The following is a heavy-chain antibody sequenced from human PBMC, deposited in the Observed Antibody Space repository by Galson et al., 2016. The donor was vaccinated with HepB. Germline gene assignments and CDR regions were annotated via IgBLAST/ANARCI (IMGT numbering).Heavy chain of an antibody. CDR3: ARSNDYGDYYFDY. V-gene: IGHV3-21*01. J-gene: IGHJ4*02. Sequence: SLRLSCAASGFTFSSYSVNWVRQAPGKGLEWVSSISSSSSYIYYADSEKGRFTISRDNAKNSLYLQMNSLRAEDTAVYYCARSNDYGDYYFDYWGQGTLVAVSS. CDR1: GFTFSSYS. CDR2: ISSSSSYI. D-gene: IGHD4-17*01.